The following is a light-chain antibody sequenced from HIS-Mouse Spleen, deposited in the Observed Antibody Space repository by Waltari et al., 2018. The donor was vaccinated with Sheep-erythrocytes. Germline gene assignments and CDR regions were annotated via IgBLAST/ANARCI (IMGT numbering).Light chain of an antibody. Sequence: QSALTQPASVSGSPGQSITLSCTVTSSDVGRYNLVSWYQQHPGKAPKLMIYEGSKRPSGVSNRFSGSKSGNTASLTISGLQAEDEADYYCCSYAGSSTPWVFGGGTKLTVL. CDR2: EGS. V-gene: IGLV2-23*01. J-gene: IGLJ3*02. CDR3: CSYAGSSTPWV. CDR1: SSDVGRYNL.